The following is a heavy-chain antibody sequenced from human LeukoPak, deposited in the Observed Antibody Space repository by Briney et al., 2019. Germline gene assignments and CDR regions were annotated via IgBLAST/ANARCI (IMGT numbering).Heavy chain of an antibody. CDR2: IYYSGST. CDR3: ARDRYYYDSSGYSLFDY. CDR1: GGSISSYY. J-gene: IGHJ4*02. V-gene: IGHV4-59*01. Sequence: SETLSLTCTVSGGSISSYYWSWIRQPPGKGLEWIGYIYYSGSTNYNPSLKSRVTISVDKSKNQISLKLSSVTAADTAVYYCARDRYYYDSSGYSLFDYWGQGTLVTVSS. D-gene: IGHD3-22*01.